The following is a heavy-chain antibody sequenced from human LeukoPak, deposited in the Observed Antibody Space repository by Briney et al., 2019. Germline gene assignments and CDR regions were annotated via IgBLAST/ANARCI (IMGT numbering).Heavy chain of an antibody. Sequence: GGSLRLSCTTSGFTFSSSAMHWVRQAPGKGLEWVAVISYDGSNKYYADSVKGRFTISRDNSKNTLYLQMNSLRPEDTAVYYCAKDQFSSGFEYFQHWGQGTLVTVSS. V-gene: IGHV3-30*04. CDR2: ISYDGSNK. CDR1: GFTFSSSA. J-gene: IGHJ1*01. D-gene: IGHD6-19*01. CDR3: AKDQFSSGFEYFQH.